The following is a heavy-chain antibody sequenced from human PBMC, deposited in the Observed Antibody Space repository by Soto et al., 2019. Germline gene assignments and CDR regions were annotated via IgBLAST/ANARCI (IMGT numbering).Heavy chain of an antibody. CDR3: AREGEMPYYYYGLDV. D-gene: IGHD3-16*01. CDR2: ISGYNGHT. J-gene: IGHJ6*02. V-gene: IGHV1-18*01. Sequence: QVQLVQSGPEVRKPGASVKVSCKASGYTFTTYGISWVRQAPGQGLEWMGWISGYNGHTKYAQKFQGRVTXTXXXSXSTVYMDLRSLRSDDTAVYYCAREGEMPYYYYGLDVWGQGTTVTVSS. CDR1: GYTFTTYG.